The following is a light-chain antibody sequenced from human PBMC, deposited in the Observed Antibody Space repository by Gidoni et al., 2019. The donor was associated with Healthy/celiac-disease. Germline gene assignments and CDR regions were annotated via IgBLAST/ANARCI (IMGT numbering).Light chain of an antibody. J-gene: IGKJ1*01. CDR1: QSVSSN. V-gene: IGKV3-15*01. CDR3: QQYNNWPWGT. Sequence: EIVMTQSPATLSVSPGERATLSCRASQSVSSNLDWYQQKPGQAPRLLIYGASTRATGIPARFSGSGSGTEFTLTISSLQSEDFAVYYCQQYNNWPWGTFGQGTKVEIK. CDR2: GAS.